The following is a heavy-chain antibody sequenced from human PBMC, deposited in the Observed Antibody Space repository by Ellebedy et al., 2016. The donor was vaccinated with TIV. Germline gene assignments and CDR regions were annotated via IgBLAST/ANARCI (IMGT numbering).Heavy chain of an antibody. CDR2: INPNSGGT. Sequence: AASVKVSCKASGYTFTGCYMHWVRQAPGQGLEWMGWINPNSGGTNYAQKFQGWVTMTRDTSISTAYMELSRLRSDDTAVYYCARGAAAFSTDAFDIWGQGTMVTVSS. D-gene: IGHD2-2*01. CDR3: ARGAAAFSTDAFDI. CDR1: GYTFTGCY. J-gene: IGHJ3*02. V-gene: IGHV1-2*04.